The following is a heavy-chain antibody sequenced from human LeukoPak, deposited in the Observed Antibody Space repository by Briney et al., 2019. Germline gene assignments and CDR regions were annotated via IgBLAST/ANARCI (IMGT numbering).Heavy chain of an antibody. CDR2: ISDSGSTI. D-gene: IGHD4-23*01. Sequence: PGGSLRLSCAASGFTFDDYYMNWIRQAPGKGLEWVSYISDSGSTIYYADSVKGRFTISRDNAKNSLYLQMSSLRAEDTAVYYCARDLSLRSDVVTAFDYWGQGTLVTVSS. J-gene: IGHJ4*02. CDR3: ARDLSLRSDVVTAFDY. V-gene: IGHV3-11*04. CDR1: GFTFDDYY.